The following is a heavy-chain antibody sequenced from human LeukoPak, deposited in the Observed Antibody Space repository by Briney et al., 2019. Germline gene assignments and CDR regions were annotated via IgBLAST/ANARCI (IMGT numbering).Heavy chain of an antibody. Sequence: SETLSLTCTVSGGSISSSRYYWGWIRQPPGKGLEWIGSIYYSGSTYYNPSLKSRVTISVDTSKNQFSLKLSSVTAADTAVYYCARLGAPYGSGSYYPFDYWGQGTLVTVSS. CDR1: GGSISSSRYY. CDR3: ARLGAPYGSGSYYPFDY. V-gene: IGHV4-39*01. D-gene: IGHD3-10*01. CDR2: IYYSGST. J-gene: IGHJ4*02.